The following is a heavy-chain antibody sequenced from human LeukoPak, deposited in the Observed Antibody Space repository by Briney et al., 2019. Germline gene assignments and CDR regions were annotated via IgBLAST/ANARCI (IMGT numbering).Heavy chain of an antibody. CDR3: ARNIAVAGTRYFDY. Sequence: KPSETLSLTCTVSGGSISSSSYYWGWIRQPPGKGLEWIGSIYYSGSTYYNPSLKSRVTISVDTSKNQFSLKLSSVTAADTAVYYCARNIAVAGTRYFDYWGQGTLVTVSS. D-gene: IGHD6-19*01. V-gene: IGHV4-39*07. J-gene: IGHJ4*02. CDR2: IYYSGST. CDR1: GGSISSSSYY.